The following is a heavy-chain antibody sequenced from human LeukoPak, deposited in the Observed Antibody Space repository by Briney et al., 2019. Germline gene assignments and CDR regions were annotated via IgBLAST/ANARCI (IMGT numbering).Heavy chain of an antibody. Sequence: ASVKVSCKASGYTFTGYYMHWARQAPGQGLEWMGWINPNSGGTNYAQKFQGRVTMTRDTSISTAYMELSRLRSDDTAVYYCARGGSPYYYGSGSFDAFDIWGQGTMVTVSS. V-gene: IGHV1-2*02. CDR3: ARGGSPYYYGSGSFDAFDI. D-gene: IGHD3-10*01. CDR2: INPNSGGT. CDR1: GYTFTGYY. J-gene: IGHJ3*02.